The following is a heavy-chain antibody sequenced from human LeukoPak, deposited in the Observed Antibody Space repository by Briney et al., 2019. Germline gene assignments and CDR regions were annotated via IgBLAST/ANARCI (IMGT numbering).Heavy chain of an antibody. CDR3: ARVRVAVGPDY. V-gene: IGHV4-34*01. CDR2: INHSGST. D-gene: IGHD1-26*01. J-gene: IGHJ4*02. Sequence: PSETLSPTCAVHGGSFSDYYWSWIRQSPGKGLEWIGEINHSGSTNDNPSLKSRVTISVDKSKNQFSLKVRSVTAADTAVYYCARVRVAVGPDYWGQGTLVTVSS. CDR1: GGSFSDYY.